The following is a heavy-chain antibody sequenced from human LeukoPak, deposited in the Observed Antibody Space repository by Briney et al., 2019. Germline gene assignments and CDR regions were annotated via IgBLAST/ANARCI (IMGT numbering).Heavy chain of an antibody. CDR3: TLNLGIAVAAGAFDI. CDR2: IYYSGST. J-gene: IGHJ3*02. Sequence: PSETLSLTCTVSGGSMNRYYWSWLRQPPGKGLEWIGYIYYSGSTNYNPSLKSRVTISVDTSKNQFSLKLSSVAAAYTAVYSCTLNLGIAVAAGAFDIWGQGTMDTVSS. CDR1: GGSMNRYY. D-gene: IGHD6-19*01. V-gene: IGHV4-59*12.